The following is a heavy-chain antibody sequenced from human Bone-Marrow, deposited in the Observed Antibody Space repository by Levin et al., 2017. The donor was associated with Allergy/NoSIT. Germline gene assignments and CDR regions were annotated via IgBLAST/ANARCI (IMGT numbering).Heavy chain of an antibody. J-gene: IGHJ6*02. CDR2: ISYDGSNK. CDR3: AKVGDYCSSTSCRQYYYYYGMDV. D-gene: IGHD2-2*01. CDR1: GFTFSSYG. Sequence: AGGSLRLSCAASGFTFSSYGMHWVRQAPGKGLEWVAVISYDGSNKYYADSVKGRFTISRDNSKNTLYLQMNSLRAEDTAVYYCAKVGDYCSSTSCRQYYYYYGMDVWGQGTTVTVSS. V-gene: IGHV3-30*18.